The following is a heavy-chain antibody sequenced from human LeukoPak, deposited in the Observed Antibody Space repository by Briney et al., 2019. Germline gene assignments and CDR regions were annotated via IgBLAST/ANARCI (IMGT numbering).Heavy chain of an antibody. Sequence: GGSLRLSCEASGFAFSHYGIHWVRQAPGKWLEWVAVIWSDATNQYYSDSVKGRFTISRDNFKRTVSLQMNSLRAEDTAVYYCVKDAQRGLDYSSSLQHWGQGSLVTVSS. J-gene: IGHJ4*02. D-gene: IGHD4-11*01. V-gene: IGHV3-33*06. CDR3: VKDAQRGLDYSSSLQH. CDR2: IWSDATNQ. CDR1: GFAFSHYG.